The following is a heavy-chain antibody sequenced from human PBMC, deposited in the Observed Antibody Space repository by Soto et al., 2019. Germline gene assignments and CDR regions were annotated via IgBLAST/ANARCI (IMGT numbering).Heavy chain of an antibody. CDR2: IYPGDSDT. CDR3: ARSSVAGSYYYGMDV. Sequence: SGESLKISCKGSGYSFTTYWIGWVRQMPGKGLEWMGIIYPGDSDTRYSPSFQGQVTISADKSINTAYLQWSSLKASDTAMYYCARSSVAGSYYYGMDVWGQGTTVTVSS. J-gene: IGHJ6*02. D-gene: IGHD6-19*01. V-gene: IGHV5-51*01. CDR1: GYSFTTYW.